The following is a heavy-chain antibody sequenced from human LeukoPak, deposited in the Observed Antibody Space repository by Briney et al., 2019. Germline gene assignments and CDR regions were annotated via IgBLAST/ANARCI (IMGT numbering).Heavy chain of an antibody. Sequence: TTSETLSLTCTVSGGSISSSSYYWGWIRQPPGKGLEWIGSIYYSGSTYYNPSLKSRVTISVDTSKNQFSLKLSSVTAADTAVYYCARDGCSSTSCYEWIGHHYYYYYGMDVWGQGTTVTVSS. J-gene: IGHJ6*02. V-gene: IGHV4-39*02. D-gene: IGHD2-2*01. CDR1: GGSISSSSYY. CDR2: IYYSGST. CDR3: ARDGCSSTSCYEWIGHHYYYYYGMDV.